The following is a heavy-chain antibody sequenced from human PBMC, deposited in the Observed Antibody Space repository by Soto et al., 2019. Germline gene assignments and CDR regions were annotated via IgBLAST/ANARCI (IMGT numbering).Heavy chain of an antibody. J-gene: IGHJ5*02. D-gene: IGHD2-2*01. CDR2: IWYDGSNK. CDR1: GFTFSSYG. CDR3: ARDFRGEDIVVVPAPNWFDP. V-gene: IGHV3-33*01. Sequence: GGSLRLSCAASGFTFSSYGMHWVRQAPGKGLEWVAVIWYDGSNKYYADSVKGRFTISRDNSKNTLYLQMNSLRAEDTAVYYCARDFRGEDIVVVPAPNWFDPWGQGTLVTVSS.